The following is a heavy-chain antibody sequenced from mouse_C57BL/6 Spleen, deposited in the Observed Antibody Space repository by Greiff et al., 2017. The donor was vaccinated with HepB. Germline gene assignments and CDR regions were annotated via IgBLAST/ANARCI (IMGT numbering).Heavy chain of an antibody. CDR3: ARSGYDGYYGDAMDY. Sequence: QVHVKQSGAELARPGASVKLSCKASGYTFTSYGISWVKQRTGQGLEWIGEIYPRSGNTYYNEKFKGKATLTADKSSSTAYMELRSLTSEDSAVYFCARSGYDGYYGDAMDYWGQGTSVTVSS. D-gene: IGHD2-3*01. CDR2: IYPRSGNT. J-gene: IGHJ4*01. CDR1: GYTFTSYG. V-gene: IGHV1-81*01.